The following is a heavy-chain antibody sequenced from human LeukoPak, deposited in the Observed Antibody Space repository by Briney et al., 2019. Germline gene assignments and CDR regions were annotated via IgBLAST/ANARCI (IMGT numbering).Heavy chain of an antibody. Sequence: PGGSLRLSCVASGFTFSDFYMSWIRQAPGKGLEWVSHISYSFGDIHYADSVKGRFTISRDNSKNTLYLQMNSLRAEDTAVYYCAKVFGVVKDQDYWGQGTLVTVSS. CDR2: ISYSFGDI. J-gene: IGHJ4*02. V-gene: IGHV3-11*05. CDR1: GFTFSDFY. D-gene: IGHD3-3*01. CDR3: AKVFGVVKDQDY.